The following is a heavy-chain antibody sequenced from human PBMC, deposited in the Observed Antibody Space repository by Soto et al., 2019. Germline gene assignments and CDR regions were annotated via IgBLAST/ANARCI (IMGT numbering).Heavy chain of an antibody. J-gene: IGHJ5*02. CDR2: ISSSSSTT. CDR3: ARSYGTVTTSRVLWFDP. V-gene: IGHV3-48*01. Sequence: GGSLRLSCAASGFTFSSYSMNWVRQAPGKGLEWVSYISSSSSTTYYANSVKGRFTISRDNAKNSLYLQMNSLRAEDTAVYYCARSYGTVTTSRVLWFDPWGQGTLVTVSS. D-gene: IGHD4-17*01. CDR1: GFTFSSYS.